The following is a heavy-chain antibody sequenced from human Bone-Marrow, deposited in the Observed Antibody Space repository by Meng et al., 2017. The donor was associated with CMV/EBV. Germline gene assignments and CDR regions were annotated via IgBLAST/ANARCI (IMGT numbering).Heavy chain of an antibody. CDR2: ITGSGNST. V-gene: IGHV3-23*01. CDR1: GLTFSDFA. D-gene: IGHD6-19*01. CDR3: AKRSGSALDY. J-gene: IGHJ4*02. Sequence: SLRLACAASGLTFSDFAMHWVRQAPGKGLEWVSTITGSGNSTFYADSVKGRFTISRDNSKNTVHLQMNSLGAEDTAVFFCAKRSGSALDYRGQGTLVTV.